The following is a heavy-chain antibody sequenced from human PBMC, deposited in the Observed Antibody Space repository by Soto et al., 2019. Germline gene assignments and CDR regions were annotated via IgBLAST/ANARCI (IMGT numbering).Heavy chain of an antibody. CDR2: LSDSGDSI. CDR1: GFTFSSHA. CDR3: AKARARYYDSSGYYPFDY. V-gene: IGHV3-23*01. D-gene: IGHD3-22*01. Sequence: GGSLRLSCTASGFTFSSHAMTWVRQAPGKGLEWVSGLSDSGDSIYYADSVKGRFTISRDNSKNTLYLQMNSLRAEDTAVYYCAKARARYYDSSGYYPFDYWGQGTLVTVSS. J-gene: IGHJ4*02.